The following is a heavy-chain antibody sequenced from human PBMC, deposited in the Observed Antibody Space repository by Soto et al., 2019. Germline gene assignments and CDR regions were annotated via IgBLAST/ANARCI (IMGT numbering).Heavy chain of an antibody. J-gene: IGHJ4*02. D-gene: IGHD4-4*01. CDR3: ARGMTTVTTLDY. CDR1: GCSISSGGYS. CDR2: IFHSGST. V-gene: IGHV4-30-2*01. Sequence: QLPLPESGSGLVKPSQTLFLPCAVSGCSISSGGYSWSWIRQPPGKGLEGIGYIFHSGSTYYNPSLKSRVTISVDRSKNQFSLKLSSVTAADTAVYYCARGMTTVTTLDYWGQGTLVTVSS.